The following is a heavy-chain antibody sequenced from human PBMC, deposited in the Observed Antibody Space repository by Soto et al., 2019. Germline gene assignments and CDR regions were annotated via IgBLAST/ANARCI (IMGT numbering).Heavy chain of an antibody. Sequence: SEPLSETCAVSGGCISRSNWWSWIRQHPGKGLEWIGEIYHSGSTNYNPSLKSRVTISVDKSKNQFSLKLSSVTAADTAVYYCASESGDSSSSWVDVWGQGTTVTVSS. V-gene: IGHV4-4*02. CDR2: IYHSGST. CDR3: ASESGDSSSSWVDV. CDR1: GGCISRSNW. D-gene: IGHD6-6*01. J-gene: IGHJ6*02.